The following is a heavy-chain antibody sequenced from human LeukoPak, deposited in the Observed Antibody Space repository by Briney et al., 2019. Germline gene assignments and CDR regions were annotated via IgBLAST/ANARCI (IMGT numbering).Heavy chain of an antibody. CDR3: ARQIRGSSPFDY. CDR2: IYYSGST. Sequence: SETLSLTCAVYGGSFSGYYWSWIRQHPGKGLEWIGYIYYSGSTYYNPSLKSRVTISVDTSKNQFSLKLSSVTAADTAVYYCARQIRGSSPFDYWGQGTLVTVSS. CDR1: GGSFSGYY. J-gene: IGHJ4*02. D-gene: IGHD1-26*01. V-gene: IGHV4-31*11.